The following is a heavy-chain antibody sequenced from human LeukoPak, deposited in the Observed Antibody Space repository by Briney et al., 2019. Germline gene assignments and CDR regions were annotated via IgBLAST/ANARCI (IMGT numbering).Heavy chain of an antibody. CDR1: RFTFGAFW. CDR2: IKQDGSVK. D-gene: IGHD3-22*01. J-gene: IGHJ4*02. V-gene: IGHV3-7*01. CDR3: ARDIYYDSSGYYGSVY. Sequence: GGSLRLSCAASRFTFGAFWMSWVRQAPGKGLEGVASIKQDGSVKHYVDSVKGRFTVSRDNAKNSLYLQMNSLRAEDTAVYYCARDIYYDSSGYYGSVYWGQGTLVTVSS.